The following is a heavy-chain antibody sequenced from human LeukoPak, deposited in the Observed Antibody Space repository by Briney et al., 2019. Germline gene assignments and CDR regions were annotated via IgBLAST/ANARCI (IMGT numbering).Heavy chain of an antibody. J-gene: IGHJ3*02. D-gene: IGHD3-10*01. CDR1: GYSISSGYY. CDR2: IYHSGST. CDR3: ARYMVRGVIYPLNDAFDI. Sequence: SETLFLTCAVSGYSISSGYYWGWIRQPPGKGLEWIGSIYHSGSTYYNPSLKSRVTISVDTSKNQFSLKLSSVTAADTAVYYCARYMVRGVIYPLNDAFDIWGQGTMVTVSS. V-gene: IGHV4-38-2*01.